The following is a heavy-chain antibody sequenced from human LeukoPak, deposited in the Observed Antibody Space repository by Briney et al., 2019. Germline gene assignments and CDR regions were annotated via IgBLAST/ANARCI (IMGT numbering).Heavy chain of an antibody. D-gene: IGHD3-22*01. J-gene: IGHJ4*02. CDR1: GGSTSSHY. CDR2: IYYSGST. Sequence: PSETLSLTCTVSGGSTSSHYGSWIRHPPGKGLEWIGYIYYSGSTNYNPSLKSRVTISVDTSKNQFSLKLSSATAADTAVYYCARHLRGYQYFDYWGQGTLVTVSS. CDR3: ARHLRGYQYFDY. V-gene: IGHV4-59*11.